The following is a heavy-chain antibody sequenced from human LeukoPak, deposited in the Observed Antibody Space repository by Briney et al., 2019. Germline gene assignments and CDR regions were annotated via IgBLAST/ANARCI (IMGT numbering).Heavy chain of an antibody. CDR3: ARGDFWSGYYPYYFDY. V-gene: IGHV3-48*01. Sequence: PGGSLRLSWAASGFTFSSYSMNWVRQAPGKGLEWVSYISSSSSTIYYADSVKGRFTISRDNAKNSLYLQMNSLRAEDTAVYYCARGDFWSGYYPYYFDYWGQGTLVTVSS. CDR2: ISSSSSTI. D-gene: IGHD3-3*01. CDR1: GFTFSSYS. J-gene: IGHJ4*02.